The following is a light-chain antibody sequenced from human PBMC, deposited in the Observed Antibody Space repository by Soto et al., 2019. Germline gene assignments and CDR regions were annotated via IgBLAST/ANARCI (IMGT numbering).Light chain of an antibody. CDR1: SS. V-gene: IGLV2-14*03. CDR3: SSYTSGSTWV. CDR2: DVS. Sequence: QSALTQPASVSGSPGQSGAISCTGTSSVSWYQHHPGKAPKLIIYDVSDRPSGVSDRFSGSKSGNTASLTISGLQADDEADYYCSSYTSGSTWVFGGGTKLTVL. J-gene: IGLJ3*02.